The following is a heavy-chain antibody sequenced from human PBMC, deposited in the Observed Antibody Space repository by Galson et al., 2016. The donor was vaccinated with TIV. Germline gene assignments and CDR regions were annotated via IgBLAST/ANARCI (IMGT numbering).Heavy chain of an antibody. J-gene: IGHJ6*02. V-gene: IGHV3-74*01. CDR1: EINFSRFW. D-gene: IGHD2-15*01. Sequence: PRLSCAASEINFSRFWMHWVRQVPGKGLMWVSRITDDGSDTVYADSVRGRFTISRDNAMDTLYLQMDSLRAEDTGVYYCARERRYYGVDVWGQGTTVTVS. CDR3: ARERRYYGVDV. CDR2: ITDDGSDT.